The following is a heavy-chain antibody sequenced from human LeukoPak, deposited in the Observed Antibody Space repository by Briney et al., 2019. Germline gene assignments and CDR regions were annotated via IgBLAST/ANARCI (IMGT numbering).Heavy chain of an antibody. V-gene: IGHV3-7*01. Sequence: GGSLRLSCAASGFTFRSYWMTWVRQAPGKGLEWVANIKPDGSEKYYVDSVKGRFTISRDNAKNSLYLQMNSLRAEDTAVYYCAKKSTTVITYYFDYWGQGTLVTVSS. CDR3: AKKSTTVITYYFDY. CDR1: GFTFRSYW. J-gene: IGHJ4*02. CDR2: IKPDGSEK. D-gene: IGHD4-11*01.